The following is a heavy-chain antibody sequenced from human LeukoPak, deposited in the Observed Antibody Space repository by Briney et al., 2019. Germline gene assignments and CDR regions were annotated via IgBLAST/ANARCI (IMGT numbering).Heavy chain of an antibody. V-gene: IGHV3-49*04. CDR1: GFTFGDYA. CDR2: IRSKAYGGTT. CDR3: TRAVQGYSYGYYYYYYGMDV. J-gene: IGHJ6*02. D-gene: IGHD5-18*01. Sequence: SLRLSCTASGFTFGDYAMSWVRQAPGKGLEWVGFIRSKAYGGTTEYAASVKGRFTISRDDSKSIAYLQMNSLKTEDTAVYYCTRAVQGYSYGYYYYYYGMDVWGQGTTVTVSS.